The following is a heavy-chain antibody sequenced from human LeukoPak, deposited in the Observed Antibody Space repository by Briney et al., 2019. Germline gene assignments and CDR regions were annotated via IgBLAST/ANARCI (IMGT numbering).Heavy chain of an antibody. CDR1: GFSVGSNY. CDR2: IYTGGTT. Sequence: PGGSLRLSCAASGFSVGSNYMSWVRQAAGKGLEWVSVIYTGGTTHYAESVMGRFAISRDDSHNTVHLHMSGLRAEDTAVYYCAREGRFQSFDYWGQGTLVAVSS. V-gene: IGHV3-53*01. CDR3: AREGRFQSFDY. J-gene: IGHJ4*02.